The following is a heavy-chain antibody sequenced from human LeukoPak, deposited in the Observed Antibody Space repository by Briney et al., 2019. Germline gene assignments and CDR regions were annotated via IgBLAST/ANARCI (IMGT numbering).Heavy chain of an antibody. J-gene: IGHJ4*02. CDR3: ARDSGVAATDY. CDR2: IYHSGST. CDR1: GFTFSSYA. D-gene: IGHD6-25*01. V-gene: IGHV4-38-2*02. Sequence: PGGSLRLSCAASGFTFSSYAMSWVRQAPGKGLEWIGSIYHSGSTYYNPSLKSRVTISVDTSKNQFSLKLTSVTAADTAVYYCARDSGVAATDYWGQGTLVTVSS.